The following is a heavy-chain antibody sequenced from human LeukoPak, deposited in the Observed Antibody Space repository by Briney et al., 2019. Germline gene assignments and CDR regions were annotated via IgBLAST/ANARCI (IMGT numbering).Heavy chain of an antibody. J-gene: IGHJ4*02. D-gene: IGHD1-7*01. CDR3: ARDLGSGQPGTIPGGLDY. Sequence: GASVEVSCKASGYTFTSYFIHWVRQAPGQGLEWVGVLNPSDGSTTYAQKFQGRVTMTRDTSTSTVYMDLNSLRSEDTAVFYCARDLGSGQPGTIPGGLDYWGQGTLVTVSA. V-gene: IGHV1-46*01. CDR1: GYTFTSYF. CDR2: LNPSDGST.